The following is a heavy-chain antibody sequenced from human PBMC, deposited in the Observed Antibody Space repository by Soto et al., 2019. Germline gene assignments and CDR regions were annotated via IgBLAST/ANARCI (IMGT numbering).Heavy chain of an antibody. V-gene: IGHV4-31*03. D-gene: IGHD6-13*01. CDR3: ARDAPGAAPY. CDR2: INCRGTT. CDR1: GGPIINGDSY. Sequence: PSETLSLTCTVSGGPIINGDSYLNWIRQHPEKGLEWMGYINCRGTTNYNPALKSRILISIDTSKNQFSLRLTSVTAADTAVYNCARDAPGAAPYWGQGTLVTVSS. J-gene: IGHJ4*02.